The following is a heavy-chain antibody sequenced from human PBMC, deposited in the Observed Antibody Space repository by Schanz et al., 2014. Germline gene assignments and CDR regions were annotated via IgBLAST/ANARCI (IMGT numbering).Heavy chain of an antibody. J-gene: IGHJ4*02. D-gene: IGHD3-9*01. CDR2: ISGSGGST. CDR3: AKDHAGSDILTALGN. Sequence: VQLVESGGGLVKPGGSLRLSCAASGLTFSDYYMTWMRQAPGKGLEWVSGISGSGGSTYDADSVKGRFTISRDNSKNTLYLQMNSLRAEDTAVYYCAKDHAGSDILTALGNWGQGTLVTVSS. V-gene: IGHV3-23*04. CDR1: GLTFSDYY.